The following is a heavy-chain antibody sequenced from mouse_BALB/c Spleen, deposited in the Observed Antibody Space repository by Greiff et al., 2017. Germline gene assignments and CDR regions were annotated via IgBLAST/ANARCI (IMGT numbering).Heavy chain of an antibody. CDR1: GFTFTDYY. Sequence: EVMLVESGGGLVQPGGSLRLSCATSGFTFTDYYMSWVRQPPGKALEWLGFIRNKANGYTTEYSASVKGRFTISRDNSQSILYLQMNTLRAEDSATYYCARVPYYYGSSSYFDYWGQGTTLTVSS. J-gene: IGHJ2*01. V-gene: IGHV7-3*02. CDR3: ARVPYYYGSSSYFDY. D-gene: IGHD1-1*01. CDR2: IRNKANGYTT.